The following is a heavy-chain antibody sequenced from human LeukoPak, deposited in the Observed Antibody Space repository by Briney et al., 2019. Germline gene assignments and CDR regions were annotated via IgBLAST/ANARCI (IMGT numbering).Heavy chain of an antibody. CDR1: GYTLTELS. J-gene: IGHJ4*02. D-gene: IGHD3-9*01. V-gene: IGHV1-24*01. CDR3: ATDILRYFAWLLPY. CDR2: FDPEDGET. Sequence: ASVKVSCKVSGYTLTELSMQWVRQAPGRGLEWMGGFDPEDGETIYAQKFQGRVTMTEDTSTDTAYMELSNLRSEDTAVYYCATDILRYFAWLLPYWGQGTLVTVSS.